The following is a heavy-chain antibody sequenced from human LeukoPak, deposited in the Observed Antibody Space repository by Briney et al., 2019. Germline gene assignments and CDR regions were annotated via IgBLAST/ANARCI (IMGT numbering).Heavy chain of an antibody. J-gene: IGHJ4*02. Sequence: GGSLRLSCAASGFTLSSYAMNWVRQPPGKGLEWVSSIFPSGGEIHYADSVRGRFTISRDNAKNSLYLQMNSLRAEDTAVYYCARAHGYYGSGSWGQGTLVTVSS. CDR3: ARAHGYYGSGS. V-gene: IGHV3-21*01. D-gene: IGHD3-10*01. CDR1: GFTLSSYA. CDR2: IFPSGGEI.